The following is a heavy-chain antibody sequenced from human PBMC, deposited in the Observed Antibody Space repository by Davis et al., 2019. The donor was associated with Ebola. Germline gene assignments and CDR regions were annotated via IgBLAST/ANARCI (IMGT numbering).Heavy chain of an antibody. D-gene: IGHD4-17*01. J-gene: IGHJ6*02. CDR2: ISYDGSNK. CDR1: GFTFSSYG. Sequence: GESLRISCAASGFTFSSYGMHWVRQAPGKGLEWVAVISYDGSNKYYADSVKGRFTISRDNSKNTLYLQMNSLRAGDTAVYYCAKVNYGDYYGMDVWGQGTTVTVSS. V-gene: IGHV3-30*18. CDR3: AKVNYGDYYGMDV.